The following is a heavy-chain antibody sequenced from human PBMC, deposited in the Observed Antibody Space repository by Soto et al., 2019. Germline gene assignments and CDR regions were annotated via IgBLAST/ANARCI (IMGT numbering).Heavy chain of an antibody. CDR1: GFTFSSYA. Sequence: PGGSLSLSCAASGFTFSSYAMHWVRQAPGKGLEWVAVISYDVSNKYYADSVKCRFTISRDNSKNTLYLQMNILRAEDTAVYYCARVLSGTMIVVVITTAYYYYGMDVWGQGTTVTVSS. CDR3: ARVLSGTMIVVVITTAYYYYGMDV. CDR2: ISYDVSNK. V-gene: IGHV3-30-3*01. J-gene: IGHJ6*02. D-gene: IGHD3-22*01.